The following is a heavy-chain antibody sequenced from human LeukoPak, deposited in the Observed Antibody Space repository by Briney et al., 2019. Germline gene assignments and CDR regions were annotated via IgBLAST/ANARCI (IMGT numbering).Heavy chain of an antibody. V-gene: IGHV1-18*01. CDR3: ARAASTVVVVAAIDY. J-gene: IGHJ4*02. CDR1: GYTFTSYG. D-gene: IGHD2-15*01. CDR2: ISAYNGNT. Sequence: GASVKVSCKASGYTFTSYGISWVRQAPGQGLEWMGWISAYNGNTNYAQKLQGRVTMTTDTSTSTAYMELRSLRSDDTAVYYCARAASTVVVVAAIDYWGQGTLVTVSS.